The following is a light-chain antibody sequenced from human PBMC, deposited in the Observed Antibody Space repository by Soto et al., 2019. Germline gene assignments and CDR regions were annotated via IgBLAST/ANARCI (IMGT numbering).Light chain of an antibody. J-gene: IGKJ4*02. Sequence: IVLTQSPGTLSLSPGERATLSCRASQSVGRRYLAWYQQKPGQAPMLLIYDTSERASDIPDRFRGSGSGTDFTLTISRLVPEDFFVYYCQYQGTFGGGTKVEIK. CDR3: QYQGT. CDR2: DTS. V-gene: IGKV3-20*01. CDR1: QSVGRRY.